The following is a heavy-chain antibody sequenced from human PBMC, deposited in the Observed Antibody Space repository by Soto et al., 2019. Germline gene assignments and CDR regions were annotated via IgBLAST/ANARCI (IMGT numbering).Heavy chain of an antibody. V-gene: IGHV5-10-1*01. Sequence: PGESLKISCKGSGYSFTSYWISWVRQMPGKGLEWMGRIDPSDSYTNYSPSFQGHVTISADKSISTAYLQWSSLKASGTAMYYCARLAVAGTLYYYGMDVWGQGTTVTVSS. D-gene: IGHD6-19*01. CDR1: GYSFTSYW. CDR3: ARLAVAGTLYYYGMDV. J-gene: IGHJ6*02. CDR2: IDPSDSYT.